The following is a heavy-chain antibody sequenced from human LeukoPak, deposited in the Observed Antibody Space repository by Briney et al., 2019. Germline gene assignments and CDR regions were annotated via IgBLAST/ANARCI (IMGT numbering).Heavy chain of an antibody. CDR2: ISYSGNT. D-gene: IGHD4-17*01. V-gene: IGHV4-39*01. J-gene: IGHJ4*02. CDR1: GDSISSSSYF. CDR3: ARPGYYGDYAFDY. Sequence: PSETLSLTCTVSGDSISSSSYFWGWIRQPPGKGLEWIGSISYSGNTYYNPSLKSRVTISVDPSKNQFSLNLNSVTAADTAVYYCARPGYYGDYAFDYWGQGTLVTVSS.